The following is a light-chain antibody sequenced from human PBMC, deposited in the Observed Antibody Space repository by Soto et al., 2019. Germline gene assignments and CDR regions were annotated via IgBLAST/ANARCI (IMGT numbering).Light chain of an antibody. V-gene: IGLV2-14*01. J-gene: IGLJ2*01. CDR2: GVT. CDR3: QSYDAGLSGSGV. CDR1: SSDVGGYNY. Sequence: QSALTQPASVSGSPGQSITISCTGTSSDVGGYNYVSWYQQHPGKAPKLMIYGVTNRPSGVSNRFSGSKSGTSASLAITGLQAEDEAEYYCQSYDAGLSGSGVFGGGTKLTVL.